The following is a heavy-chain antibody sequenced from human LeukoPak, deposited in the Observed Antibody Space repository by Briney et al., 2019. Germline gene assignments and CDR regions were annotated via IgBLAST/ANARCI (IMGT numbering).Heavy chain of an antibody. Sequence: GGSLRLSCAASGFTFSNAWMSWVRQAPGKGLEWVGRIKSKTDGGTTDYAAPVKGRFTVSRDDSKNTLYLHMNSLRAEDTAVYYCAKDRAVVPAISEYWGQGTLVTVSS. V-gene: IGHV3-15*01. CDR2: IKSKTDGGTT. D-gene: IGHD2-2*01. CDR1: GFTFSNAW. J-gene: IGHJ4*02. CDR3: AKDRAVVPAISEY.